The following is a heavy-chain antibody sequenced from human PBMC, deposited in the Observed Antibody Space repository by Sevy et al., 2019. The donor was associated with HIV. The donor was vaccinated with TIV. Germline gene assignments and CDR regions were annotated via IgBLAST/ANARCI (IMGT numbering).Heavy chain of an antibody. Sequence: GGSLRLSCAASGFTFNTYWMSWVHQAPGKGLEWVANIKKDGSEKYYVDSVKGRFTISRDNAKSSLYLQMKSLRAEDTAVYYCARDCSSTSCLWGLDVWGQGTTVTVSS. J-gene: IGHJ6*02. CDR1: GFTFNTYW. CDR2: IKKDGSEK. D-gene: IGHD2-2*01. CDR3: ARDCSSTSCLWGLDV. V-gene: IGHV3-7*03.